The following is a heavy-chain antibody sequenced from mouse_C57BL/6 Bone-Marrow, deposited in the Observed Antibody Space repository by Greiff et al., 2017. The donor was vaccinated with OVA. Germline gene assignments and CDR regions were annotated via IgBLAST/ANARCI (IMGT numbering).Heavy chain of an antibody. CDR2: INPSTGGT. CDR3: ARKWFYAMDY. Sequence: VQLQQSGPELVKPGASVKISCKASGYSFTGYYMNWVKQSPEKSLEWIGEINPSTGGTTYNQKFKAKATLTVDKSSSTAYMQLKSLTSEDSAVYYCARKWFYAMDYWGQGTSVTVSS. CDR1: GYSFTGYY. D-gene: IGHD1-3*01. V-gene: IGHV1-42*01. J-gene: IGHJ4*01.